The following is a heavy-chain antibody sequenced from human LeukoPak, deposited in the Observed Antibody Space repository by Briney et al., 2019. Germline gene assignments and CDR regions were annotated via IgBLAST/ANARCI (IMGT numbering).Heavy chain of an antibody. CDR2: INPSGGST. D-gene: IGHD6-19*01. CDR1: GYTFTSYY. V-gene: IGHV1-46*01. Sequence: ASVKVSCKASGYTFTSYYMHWVRQAPGQGLEWMGIINPSGGSTSYAQRFQGGVIMNRDTSQSKVYMALSSLRSEDTAVYYWARAGVAVDYWGQGTLVTVSS. J-gene: IGHJ4*02. CDR3: ARAGVAVDY.